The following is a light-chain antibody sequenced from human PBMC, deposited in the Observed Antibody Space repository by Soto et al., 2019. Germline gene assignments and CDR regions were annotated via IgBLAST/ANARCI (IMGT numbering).Light chain of an antibody. J-gene: IGKJ5*01. Sequence: EIVLTQSPGTLSLSPGDRATLSCRASQRVSTFLAWYQQRPGQAPRLLISEASNRATGLPARFSGSGSGTDFTLTISSLEPEDFAVYYCQQRSNWPLTFGGGTRLEI. CDR3: QQRSNWPLT. CDR2: EAS. CDR1: QRVSTF. V-gene: IGKV3-11*01.